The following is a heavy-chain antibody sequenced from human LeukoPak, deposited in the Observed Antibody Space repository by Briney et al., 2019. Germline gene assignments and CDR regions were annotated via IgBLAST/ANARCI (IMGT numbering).Heavy chain of an antibody. J-gene: IGHJ6*02. Sequence: GGSLRLSCAASGFTFSSYSMNWVRQAPGKGLEWVAVISYDESKKYYADSVKGRFTISRDNSKNMLYLQMNSLRAEDTAVYYCARDDGGATSLLYHYFYGTDVWGQGTTVTVSS. D-gene: IGHD1-26*01. CDR2: ISYDESKK. V-gene: IGHV3-30*03. CDR1: GFTFSSYS. CDR3: ARDDGGATSLLYHYFYGTDV.